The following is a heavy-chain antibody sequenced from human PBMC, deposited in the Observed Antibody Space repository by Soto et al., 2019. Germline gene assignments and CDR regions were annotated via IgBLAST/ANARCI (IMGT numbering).Heavy chain of an antibody. CDR3: AKYRDMYSSSSGIYYYGMDV. V-gene: IGHV3-23*01. Sequence: EVQLLESGGGLVQPGGSLRLSCAASGFTFSRYAMSWVRQAPGKGLEWVSAISGTGITTYYADSVKGRFTISRDDSRNTLFLQMNSLRAEDTAIYYCAKYRDMYSSSSGIYYYGMDVWGQGTTVTVSS. CDR1: GFTFSRYA. J-gene: IGHJ6*02. CDR2: ISGTGITT. D-gene: IGHD6-6*01.